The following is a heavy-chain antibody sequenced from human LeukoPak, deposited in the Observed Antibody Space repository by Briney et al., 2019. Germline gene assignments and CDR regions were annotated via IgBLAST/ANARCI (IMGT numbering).Heavy chain of an antibody. D-gene: IGHD3-22*01. V-gene: IGHV4-30-4*01. CDR3: VRPYYYDSRIDP. Sequence: PSETLSLTCTVSGGSISSGDYYWSWIRQPPGTGLEGIAYMYYSGSTYYNPSLKSRVTMSADTSKNQLSLKLSSVTAADTAVYYCVRPYYYDSRIDPWGQGILVTVSS. CDR1: GGSISSGDYY. CDR2: MYYSGST. J-gene: IGHJ5*02.